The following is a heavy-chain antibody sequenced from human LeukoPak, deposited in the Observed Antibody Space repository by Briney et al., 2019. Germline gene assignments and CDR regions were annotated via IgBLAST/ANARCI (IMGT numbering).Heavy chain of an antibody. J-gene: IGHJ4*02. D-gene: IGHD7-27*01. Sequence: GGSLRLSCAASGFTFSNYIMHWVRQAPGKGLEWVSFIRFDGTNRHYVDSVKGRFTISRDNANNMLYLQMNSLNFEDAAVYYCARDAYHSGDLDQWGEGTLVIVSS. V-gene: IGHV3-30*02. CDR3: ARDAYHSGDLDQ. CDR2: IRFDGTNR. CDR1: GFTFSNYI.